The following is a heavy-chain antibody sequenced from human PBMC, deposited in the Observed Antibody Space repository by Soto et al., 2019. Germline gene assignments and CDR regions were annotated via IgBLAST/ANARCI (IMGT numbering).Heavy chain of an antibody. V-gene: IGHV1-18*01. Sequence: QVQLVQSGAEVKKPGDSVKVSCKASGYTFTSYGISWVRQAPGQGLERMGWIRAYNGHTNYAQKLQGRVTTTTDTSTSTADMELKSLRSHDTAVYYCARDLPTMDVWGQGTTVTVSS. CDR3: ARDLPTMDV. J-gene: IGHJ6*02. CDR1: GYTFTSYG. CDR2: IRAYNGHT.